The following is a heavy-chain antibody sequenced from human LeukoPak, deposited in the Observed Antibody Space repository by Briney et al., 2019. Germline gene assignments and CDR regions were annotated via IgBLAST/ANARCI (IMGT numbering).Heavy chain of an antibody. CDR3: ASVQRGCSGGSCYSRAFDI. CDR1: GFTVSSNY. CDR2: IYSGGST. D-gene: IGHD2-15*01. V-gene: IGHV3-53*01. J-gene: IGHJ3*02. Sequence: GGSLRLSCAVSGFTVSSNYMSWVRQAPGKGLEWVSVIYSGGSTYYADSVKGRFTIFRDNSKNTLYLQMNSLRAEDTAVYYCASVQRGCSGGSCYSRAFDIWGQGTMVTVSS.